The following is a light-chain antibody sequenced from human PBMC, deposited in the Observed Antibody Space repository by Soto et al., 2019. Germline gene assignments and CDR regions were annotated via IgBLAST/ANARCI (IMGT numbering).Light chain of an antibody. CDR2: KAS. Sequence: IQMSQSPSTVSGPVGDRVTIPCRASQTISSWLAWYQQKPGKAPKLLIYKASTLKSGVPSRFSGSGSGTEFTLTISSLQPDDFATYYCQHYNSYSEAFGQGAKVDIK. CDR3: QHYNSYSEA. V-gene: IGKV1-5*03. J-gene: IGKJ1*01. CDR1: QTISSW.